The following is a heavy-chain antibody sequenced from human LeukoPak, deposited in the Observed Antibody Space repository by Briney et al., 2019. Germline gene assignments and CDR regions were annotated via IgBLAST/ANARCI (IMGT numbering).Heavy chain of an antibody. Sequence: QPGGSLRLSCAASGFTFSSYGMNWVRQAPGKGLEWVSYISSSSCTIYYADSVKGRFTISRDNAKNSLYLQMNSLRAEDTAVYYCARDRLRLGELPILNKKNNYFDYWGQGTLVTVSS. V-gene: IGHV3-48*01. J-gene: IGHJ4*02. D-gene: IGHD3-16*01. CDR2: ISSSSCTI. CDR3: ARDRLRLGELPILNKKNNYFDY. CDR1: GFTFSSYG.